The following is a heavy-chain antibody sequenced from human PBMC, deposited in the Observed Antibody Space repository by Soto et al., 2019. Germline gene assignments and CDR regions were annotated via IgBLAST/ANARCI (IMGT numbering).Heavy chain of an antibody. J-gene: IGHJ6*02. D-gene: IGHD6-25*01. Sequence: GASVKVSCKASGGTPSNSAISWVRQAPGQGLEWMGWINAGNGNTKYSQKFQGRVTITRDTSASTAYMELSSLRSEDTAVYYCARDNGGKYYYYYGMDVWGQATTVTVSS. CDR1: GGTPSNSA. CDR2: INAGNGNT. CDR3: ARDNGGKYYYYYGMDV. V-gene: IGHV1-3*01.